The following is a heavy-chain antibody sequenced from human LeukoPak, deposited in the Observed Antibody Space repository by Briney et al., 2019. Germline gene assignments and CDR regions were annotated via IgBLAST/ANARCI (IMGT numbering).Heavy chain of an antibody. Sequence: GGSLTLACAAAGFTFSSYGMHWVRHAQGKGLEWVSYISTSGNTRYYADSVKGRFTISRDNAKNSLYLQMNSLRVEDTAVYYCARELSGTTSYYFDYWGQGTLVTVSS. CDR1: GFTFSSYG. CDR2: ISTSGNTR. D-gene: IGHD1-7*01. V-gene: IGHV3-48*03. J-gene: IGHJ4*02. CDR3: ARELSGTTSYYFDY.